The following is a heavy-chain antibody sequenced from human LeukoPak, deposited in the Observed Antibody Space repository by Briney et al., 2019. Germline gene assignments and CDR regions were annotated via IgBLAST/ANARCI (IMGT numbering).Heavy chain of an antibody. D-gene: IGHD2/OR15-2a*01. J-gene: IGHJ4*02. Sequence: GASVKVSCKASGYTFTGYFIHWVRQAPGHGLEWMGWINPNTNGTNYAQKFQGRLTMTRDTSISTAYMELSRLRSDDTAVYYCARVLSSNIDYWGQGTPVTVSS. V-gene: IGHV1-2*02. CDR1: GYTFTGYF. CDR2: INPNTNGT. CDR3: ARVLSSNIDY.